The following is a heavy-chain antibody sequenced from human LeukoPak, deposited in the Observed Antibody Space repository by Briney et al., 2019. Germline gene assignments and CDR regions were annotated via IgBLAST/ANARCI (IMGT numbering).Heavy chain of an antibody. CDR1: GGSIRSYY. Sequence: SETLSLTCTVSGGSIRSYYWGRIRQSPGKGLEWIGTIYYSGSTYYNPSLKSRVTISIDTSKTQFSLKLTSVTAADTALYYCARDPDLGGFFDYWGQGTLVTVSS. CDR3: ARDPDLGGFFDY. D-gene: IGHD3-16*01. V-gene: IGHV4-39*07. J-gene: IGHJ4*02. CDR2: IYYSGST.